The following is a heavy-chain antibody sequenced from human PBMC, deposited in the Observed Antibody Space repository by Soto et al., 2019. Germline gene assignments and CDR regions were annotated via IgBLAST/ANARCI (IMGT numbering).Heavy chain of an antibody. J-gene: IGHJ4*02. CDR3: ARDRRGSSAGLDY. D-gene: IGHD6-13*01. CDR2: ISAHNGNT. Sequence: QVQLVQSGAEVRKPGASVKVSCMATGYTLTTYGISWVRLAPGQGLQWMGWISAHNGNTKYAQKFQDRVTLTTDTSTSTAYMALRSLRSDDTALYYCARDRRGSSAGLDYWGQGTLVTVSS. CDR1: GYTLTTYG. V-gene: IGHV1-18*01.